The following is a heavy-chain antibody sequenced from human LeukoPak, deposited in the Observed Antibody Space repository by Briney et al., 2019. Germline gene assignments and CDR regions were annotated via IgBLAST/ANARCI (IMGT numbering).Heavy chain of an antibody. J-gene: IGHJ4*02. D-gene: IGHD3-10*01. V-gene: IGHV3-23*01. CDR1: GFTFSNFA. CDR3: AKAFFSGSGGNHKHFDS. CDR2: MSSVT. Sequence: GGSLRLSCAASGFTFSNFAMSWVRQAPGKGPEWVSAMSSVTYYADSVKGRFTISRDDSKSTLFLQMNSLRAEDTAVYYCAKAFFSGSGGNHKHFDSWGQGTLVTVSS.